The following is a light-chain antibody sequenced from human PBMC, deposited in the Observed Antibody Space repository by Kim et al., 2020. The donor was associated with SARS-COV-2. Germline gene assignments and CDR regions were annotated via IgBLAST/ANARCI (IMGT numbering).Light chain of an antibody. J-gene: IGKJ4*01. Sequence: VSPGEIATLSCRASQSLNRDLAWYQKKPGQAHRLRIYDASTRAAGIPARFSGSESGTEFTLTISSLQSEDSAIYYCQQYKDWPLTFGGGTKVDIK. V-gene: IGKV3-15*01. CDR3: QQYKDWPLT. CDR2: DAS. CDR1: QSLNRD.